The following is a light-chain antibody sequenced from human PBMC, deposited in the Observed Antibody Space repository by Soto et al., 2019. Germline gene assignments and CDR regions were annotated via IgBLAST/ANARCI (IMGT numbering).Light chain of an antibody. Sequence: QSALTQPASVSGSPGQSIAISCTGTSSDVGAFNYVSWYQQHPGKAPKFMIFDVSSRPSGVSDRFSGSKSGNTASLTISGLQTEDEADYYCASYTTSSTYVFGTGTKPTVL. J-gene: IGLJ1*01. CDR2: DVS. CDR3: ASYTTSSTYV. V-gene: IGLV2-14*03. CDR1: SSDVGAFNY.